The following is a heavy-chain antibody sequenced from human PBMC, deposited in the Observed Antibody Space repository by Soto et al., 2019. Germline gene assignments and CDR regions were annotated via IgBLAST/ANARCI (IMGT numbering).Heavy chain of an antibody. CDR2: INPNSGGT. D-gene: IGHD2-2*01. J-gene: IGHJ6*02. V-gene: IGHV1-2*04. CDR3: ARDPGYCSSTSCSNYYYYGMDV. Sequence: ASVKVSWKASGYTFTGYYMHWVRQAPGQGLERMGWINPNSGGTNYAQKFQGWVTMTRDTSISTAYMELSRLRSDDTAVYYCARDPGYCSSTSCSNYYYYGMDVWGQGTTVTVSS. CDR1: GYTFTGYY.